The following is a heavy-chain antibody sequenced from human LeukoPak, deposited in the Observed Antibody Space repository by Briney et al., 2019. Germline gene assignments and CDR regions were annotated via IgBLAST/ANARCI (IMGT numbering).Heavy chain of an antibody. D-gene: IGHD4-17*01. Sequence: GGSLRLSCAASGFTFSSYAMSWVRQAPGRGLEWVSAISGSGGSTYYADSVKGRFTISRDNSKNTLYLQMNSLRAEDTAVYYCAKDFRDYLLYTFDYWGQGTLVTVSS. V-gene: IGHV3-23*01. CDR2: ISGSGGST. CDR3: AKDFRDYLLYTFDY. CDR1: GFTFSSYA. J-gene: IGHJ4*02.